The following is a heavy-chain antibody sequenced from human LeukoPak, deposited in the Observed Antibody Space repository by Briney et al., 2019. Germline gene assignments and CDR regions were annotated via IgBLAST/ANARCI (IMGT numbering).Heavy chain of an antibody. CDR3: ARSPNYSYGYSPSDY. Sequence: PSEILSLTCTVSGGSISSYYWSWIRQPPGKGLEWIGYIYYSGSTNYNPSLKSRVTISVDTSKNQFSLKLSSVTAADTAVYYCARSPNYSYGYSPSDYWGQGTLVTVSS. V-gene: IGHV4-59*01. J-gene: IGHJ4*02. CDR1: GGSISSYY. D-gene: IGHD5-18*01. CDR2: IYYSGST.